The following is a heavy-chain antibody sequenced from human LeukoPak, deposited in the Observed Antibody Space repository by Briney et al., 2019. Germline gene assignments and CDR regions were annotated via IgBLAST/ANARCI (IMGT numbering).Heavy chain of an antibody. J-gene: IGHJ4*02. D-gene: IGHD6-6*01. CDR1: GGSISTSNYY. Sequence: PSETLSLTCTVSGGSISTSNYYWGWIRQPPGKGLEWIGSIYHSGSTYYNPSLKSRVTISVDMSKNQFSLKLSSLTAADTAVYYCARTRSRLGYFDYWGQGTLVTVSS. V-gene: IGHV4-39*07. CDR2: IYHSGST. CDR3: ARTRSRLGYFDY.